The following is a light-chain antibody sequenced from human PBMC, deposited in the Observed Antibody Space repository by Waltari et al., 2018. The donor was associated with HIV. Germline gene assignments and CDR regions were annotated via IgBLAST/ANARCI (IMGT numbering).Light chain of an antibody. CDR2: DVS. V-gene: IGLV2-14*03. CDR3: SSYTSSSLNWV. CDR1: SSAVGGYNY. J-gene: IGLJ3*02. Sequence: QSALTQPASVSGSPGQSITISCTGTSSAVGGYNYVSWYQQHPGKAPKLMIYDVSNRPSGVSNRFSGSKSGNTASLTISGLQAEDEADYYCSSYTSSSLNWVFGGGTKLTVL.